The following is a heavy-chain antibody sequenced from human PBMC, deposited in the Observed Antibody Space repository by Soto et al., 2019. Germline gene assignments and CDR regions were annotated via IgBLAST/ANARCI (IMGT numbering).Heavy chain of an antibody. CDR1: GGSISTGDYY. CDR3: GRELPDGTRLEP. V-gene: IGHV4-30-4*01. J-gene: IGHJ5*02. CDR2: IYYSGNT. D-gene: IGHD2-2*01. Sequence: QVQLQESGPGLVKPSQTLSLTCTVSGGSISTGDYYCSWIRQPPGKGLEWIGYIYYSGNTYYSPSLKSRVTIAVDTSTNRFSLKLSSVTAADKAVYYWGRELPDGTRLEPWGHGTLVTVSS.